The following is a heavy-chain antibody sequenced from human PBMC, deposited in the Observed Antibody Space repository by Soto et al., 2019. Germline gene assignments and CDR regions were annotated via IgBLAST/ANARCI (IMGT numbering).Heavy chain of an antibody. CDR3: ARVNIEGTNGFDY. CDR2: IIPILGIA. Sequence: QVQLVQSGAEVKKPGSSVKVSCKASGGTFSSYTISWVRQAPGQGLEWMGRIIPILGIANYAQKFQGRVTITADKSTSTAYMELSSLRSEDTAVYYCARVNIEGTNGFDYWGQGTLVTVSS. CDR1: GGTFSSYT. V-gene: IGHV1-69*02. J-gene: IGHJ4*02. D-gene: IGHD1-7*01.